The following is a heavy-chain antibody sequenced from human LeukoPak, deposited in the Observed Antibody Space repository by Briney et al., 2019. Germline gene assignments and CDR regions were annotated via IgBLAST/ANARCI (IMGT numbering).Heavy chain of an antibody. D-gene: IGHD1-1*01. CDR2: FDPGDGEI. Sequence: ASVKVSCKVSGYTLTELSMHWVRQAPGKGLEWMGGFDPGDGEIIYAQKFQGRVPMTEDTSTDTAYMELRSLRSEDTAVYYCTAGNWYNLFDYWGQGTLVTVSS. J-gene: IGHJ4*02. CDR3: TAGNWYNLFDY. CDR1: GYTLTELS. V-gene: IGHV1-24*01.